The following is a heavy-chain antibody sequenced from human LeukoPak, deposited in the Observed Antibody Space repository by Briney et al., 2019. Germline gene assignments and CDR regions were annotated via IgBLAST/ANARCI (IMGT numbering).Heavy chain of an antibody. CDR3: AKDNPLDY. Sequence: PGGSLRLSCAASGFTFSNYRMHWVRQAPGQGLEWVSIVSEDGSEKYYADSVRGRFTISRDNSKNTLYLHIKSLRAEDTAVYYCAKDNPLDYWGQGTLVIVSS. CDR2: VSEDGSEK. CDR1: GFTFSNYR. D-gene: IGHD1-14*01. J-gene: IGHJ4*02. V-gene: IGHV3-30*18.